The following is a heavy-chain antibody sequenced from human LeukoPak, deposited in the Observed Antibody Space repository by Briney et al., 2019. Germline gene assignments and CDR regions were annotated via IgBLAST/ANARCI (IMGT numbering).Heavy chain of an antibody. J-gene: IGHJ4*02. CDR1: GYSFTNYW. V-gene: IGHV5-51*01. CDR2: IYPGGSDA. CDR3: ARHVSAAMYVHFDY. Sequence: GESLQISCKGSGYSFTNYWIGWVRQLPGKGLEWMGTIYPGGSDAKYSPSFQGQVTISADKSISTAYLQWSSLGASDTAMYYCARHVSAAMYVHFDYWGQGTLVTVSS. D-gene: IGHD2-2*01.